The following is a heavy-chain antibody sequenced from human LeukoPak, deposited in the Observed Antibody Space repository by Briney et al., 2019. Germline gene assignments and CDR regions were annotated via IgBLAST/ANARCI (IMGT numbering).Heavy chain of an antibody. CDR3: ARRIVPRAFGY. CDR2: IYYSGST. CDR1: GASIIGNSYY. J-gene: IGHJ4*02. D-gene: IGHD1-26*01. Sequence: SETLSLTCTVSGASIIGNSYYWGWIRQSPGKGLEWIGSIYYSGSTNYNPSLKSRVTISVDTSKNEFSLKLSSVTAADTAVYYCARRIVPRAFGYWGQGTLVTVSS. V-gene: IGHV4-39*01.